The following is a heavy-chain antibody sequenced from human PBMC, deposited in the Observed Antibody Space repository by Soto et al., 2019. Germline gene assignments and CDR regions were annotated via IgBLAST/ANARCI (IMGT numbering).Heavy chain of an antibody. CDR1: GFTFSSYA. CDR2: IGDSAGTT. D-gene: IGHD6-13*01. V-gene: IGHV3-23*01. Sequence: GGSLRLSCAASGFTFSSYAMSWVRQAPGKGLEWVSAIGDSAGTTYYADSVKGRFTISRDNSKNTLYLQMNSLRADDTAVYYWATLLPAAGTGYWGQGTLVTVSS. J-gene: IGHJ4*02. CDR3: ATLLPAAGTGY.